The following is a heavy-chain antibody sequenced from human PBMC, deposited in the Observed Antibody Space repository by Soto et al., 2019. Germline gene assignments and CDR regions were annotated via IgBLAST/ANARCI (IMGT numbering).Heavy chain of an antibody. CDR1: GGSISGSSYY. CDR2: IYYSGST. V-gene: IGHV4-39*01. Sequence: SETLSLTCTVSGGSISGSSYYWGWIRQPPGKGLEWIGNIYYSGSTYYNPSLKSRVTISVDTSKNQFSLQLSSVTPEDTAVYYCVRQPLATLALYGMDVWGQGTTVTVSS. CDR3: VRQPLATLALYGMDV. D-gene: IGHD6-6*01. J-gene: IGHJ6*02.